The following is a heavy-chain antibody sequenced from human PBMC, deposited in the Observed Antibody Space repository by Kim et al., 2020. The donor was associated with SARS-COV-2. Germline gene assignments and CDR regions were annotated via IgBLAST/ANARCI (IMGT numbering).Heavy chain of an antibody. CDR3: AKDLREGIAAAGTPFDY. J-gene: IGHJ4*02. CDR2: ISYDGSNK. D-gene: IGHD6-13*01. CDR1: GFTFSSYD. V-gene: IGHV3-30*18. Sequence: GGSLRLSCAASGFTFSSYDMHWVRQAPCKGLEWVAVISYDGSNKYYADSVKGRFTISRDNSKNTLYLQMNSLRAEDTAVYYCAKDLREGIAAAGTPFDYWGQGTLVTVSS.